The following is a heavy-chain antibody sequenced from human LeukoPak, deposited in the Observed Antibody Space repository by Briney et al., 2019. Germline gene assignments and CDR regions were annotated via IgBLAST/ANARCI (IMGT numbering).Heavy chain of an antibody. Sequence: PGGSLRLSCAASGFTFSSYAMHWVRQAPGKGLEWVAVISYDGSNKYYADPVKGRFTISRDNSKNTLYLQMNSLRAEDTAVYYCARDRRVVPAAVYYYYYGMDVWGQGTTVTVSS. CDR3: ARDRRVVPAAVYYYYYGMDV. CDR1: GFTFSSYA. V-gene: IGHV3-30-3*01. J-gene: IGHJ6*02. D-gene: IGHD2-2*01. CDR2: ISYDGSNK.